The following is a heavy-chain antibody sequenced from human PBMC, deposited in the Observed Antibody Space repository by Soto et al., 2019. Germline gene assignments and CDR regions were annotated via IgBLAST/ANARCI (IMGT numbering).Heavy chain of an antibody. V-gene: IGHV3-7*01. J-gene: IGHJ4*02. Sequence: GGSLRLSCAASGFTFSSYWMSWVRQAPGKGLEWVANIKQDGSEKYYVDSVKGRFTISRDNAKNSLYLQMNSLRAEDTAVYYCARDQARYYYGSGSYLYWGQGTLVTVSS. CDR3: ARDQARYYYGSGSYLY. D-gene: IGHD3-10*01. CDR2: IKQDGSEK. CDR1: GFTFSSYW.